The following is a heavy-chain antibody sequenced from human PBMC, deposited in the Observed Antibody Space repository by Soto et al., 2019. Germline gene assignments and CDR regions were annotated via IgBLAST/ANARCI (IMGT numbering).Heavy chain of an antibody. J-gene: IGHJ6*03. CDR2: ISAYNGNT. CDR3: ARVAIDVPAHPNCSSTSCLRKDYMDV. V-gene: IGHV1-18*01. CDR1: GYTFTSYG. Sequence: ASVRVSCKASGYTFTSYGISWVRQAPGQGLEWMGWISAYNGNTNYAQKLQGRVTMTTDTSTSTAYMELRSLRSDDTAVYYCARVAIDVPAHPNCSSTSCLRKDYMDVWGKGTTVTVSS. D-gene: IGHD2-2*01.